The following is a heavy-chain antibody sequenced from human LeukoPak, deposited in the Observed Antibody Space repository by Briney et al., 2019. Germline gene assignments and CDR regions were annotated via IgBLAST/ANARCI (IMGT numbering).Heavy chain of an antibody. Sequence: ASVKVSCKVSGYTLTELSIHWVRQAPGKGLEWMGSFAPEDGETIYSQKFQGRVTMTEDTSTDTVYMELRSLRSDDTAVYYCAITHYYGSGSYYNWFDPWGQGTLVTVSS. CDR3: AITHYYGSGSYYNWFDP. V-gene: IGHV1-24*01. CDR2: FAPEDGET. CDR1: GYTLTELS. D-gene: IGHD3-10*01. J-gene: IGHJ5*02.